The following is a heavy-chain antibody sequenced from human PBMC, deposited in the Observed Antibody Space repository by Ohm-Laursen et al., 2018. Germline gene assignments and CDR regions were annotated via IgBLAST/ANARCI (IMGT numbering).Heavy chain of an antibody. Sequence: SLRLSCTASGFTFSSYAMSWVRQAPGKGLEWVSYISSSGSTIYYADSVKGRFTISRDNAKNSLYLQMNSLRAEDTAVYYCARDAYYYGMDVWGQGTTVTVSS. CDR2: ISSSGSTI. CDR1: GFTFSSYA. V-gene: IGHV3-11*01. J-gene: IGHJ6*02. CDR3: ARDAYYYGMDV.